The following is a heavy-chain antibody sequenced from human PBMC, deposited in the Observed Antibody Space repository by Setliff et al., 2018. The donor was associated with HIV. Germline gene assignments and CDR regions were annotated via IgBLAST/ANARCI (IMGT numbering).Heavy chain of an antibody. CDR1: GYTFTSYY. J-gene: IGHJ3*02. CDR3: ARDPSYSPYYDFWSGYYPHDALDI. Sequence: GASVKVSCKASGYTFTSYYMHWVRQAPGQGLEWMGIINPSGGSTSYAQKFQGRVTMTRDTSTSTVYVELSSLRSEDTAIYYCARDPSYSPYYDFWSGYYPHDALDIWGQGTMVTVSS. V-gene: IGHV1-46*01. CDR2: INPSGGST. D-gene: IGHD3-3*01.